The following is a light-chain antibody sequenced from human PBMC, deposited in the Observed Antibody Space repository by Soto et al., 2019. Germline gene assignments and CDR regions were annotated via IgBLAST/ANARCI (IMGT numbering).Light chain of an antibody. Sequence: ETVLTQSPGTLSLSPGERATLSCRASQSVTSSYLAWYQQKPGQAPRLLIYGASRRATGIPDRFSGSGSGTDFTLPISRLEPEDFAVYFCQQYGDSPWTFGLGTKVEIK. CDR1: QSVTSSY. V-gene: IGKV3-20*01. J-gene: IGKJ1*01. CDR3: QQYGDSPWT. CDR2: GAS.